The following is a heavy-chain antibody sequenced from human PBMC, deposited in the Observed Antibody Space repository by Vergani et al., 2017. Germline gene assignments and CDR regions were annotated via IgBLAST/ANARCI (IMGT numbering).Heavy chain of an antibody. CDR2: ISGNNDDV. V-gene: IGHV3-21*04. D-gene: IGHD6-6*01. CDR1: GFTFSHYS. J-gene: IGHJ4*02. CDR3: AKDLVSSTSSLYFDY. Sequence: EVQMVESGGGLVKPGGSLRLSCVASGFTFSHYSMNWVRQAPGKGLEWVSSISGNNDDVYYADSVKGRFTISRDNSKNTLFLQMNSLRAEDTAVYYCAKDLVSSTSSLYFDYWGQGTLVTVPS.